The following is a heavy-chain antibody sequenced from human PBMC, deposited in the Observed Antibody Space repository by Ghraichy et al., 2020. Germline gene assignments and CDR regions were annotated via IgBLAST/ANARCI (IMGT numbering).Heavy chain of an antibody. CDR3: ARASHCSSTSCYNPEYFQH. CDR2: INPNSGGT. CDR1: GYTFTGYY. V-gene: IGHV1-2*02. D-gene: IGHD2-2*02. Sequence: ASVKVSCKASGYTFTGYYMHWVRQAPGQGLEWMGWINPNSGGTNYAQKFQGRVTMTRDTSISTAYMELSRLRSDDTAVYYCARASHCSSTSCYNPEYFQHWGQGTLVTVSP. J-gene: IGHJ1*01.